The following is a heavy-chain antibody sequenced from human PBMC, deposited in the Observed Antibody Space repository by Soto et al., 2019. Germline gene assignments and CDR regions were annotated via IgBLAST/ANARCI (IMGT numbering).Heavy chain of an antibody. CDR2: ISYDGSNK. Sequence: WGSLRLSCASSGFTFSSYGMHWVRQAPGKGLEWVAVISYDGSNKYYADSVRGRFTISRDNSKNTVYLQMNSLRAEDTAVYYCAKGLSGNYPNWFDPWGQGTLVTVSS. J-gene: IGHJ5*02. CDR3: AKGLSGNYPNWFDP. CDR1: GFTFSSYG. V-gene: IGHV3-30*18. D-gene: IGHD1-26*01.